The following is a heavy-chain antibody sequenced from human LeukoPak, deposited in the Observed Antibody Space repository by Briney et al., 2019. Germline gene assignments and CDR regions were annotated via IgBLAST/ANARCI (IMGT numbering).Heavy chain of an antibody. CDR2: IFGSGGSP. D-gene: IGHD5-18*01. V-gene: IGHV3-23*01. Sequence: GGSLRLSCEASGFAFGSQAMYWVRQAPGKGLEWVAGIFGSGGSPHYADPVKGRFTISRDNSRNTVYLQINSLRAEDTAVYYCGKTTVGYSSGQKPAWPVDYWGQGTLVTVSS. J-gene: IGHJ4*02. CDR1: GFAFGSQA. CDR3: GKTTVGYSSGQKPAWPVDY.